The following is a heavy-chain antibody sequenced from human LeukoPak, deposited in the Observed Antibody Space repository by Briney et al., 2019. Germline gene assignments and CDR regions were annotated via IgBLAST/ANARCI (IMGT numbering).Heavy chain of an antibody. Sequence: PSETLSLTCTVSGGSISSSSYYWGWIRQPPGKGLEWIGSIYYSGSTYYNPSLKSRVTISVDTSKNQFSLKLSSVTAADTAVYYCARGRAVVVVAATARNWFDPWGQGTLVTVSS. CDR1: GGSISSSSYY. V-gene: IGHV4-39*07. D-gene: IGHD2-15*01. CDR2: IYYSGST. J-gene: IGHJ5*02. CDR3: ARGRAVVVVAATARNWFDP.